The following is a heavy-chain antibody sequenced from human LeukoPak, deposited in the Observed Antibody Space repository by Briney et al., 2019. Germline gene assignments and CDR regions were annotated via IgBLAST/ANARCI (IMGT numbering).Heavy chain of an antibody. CDR3: ARDERGSGFGELLYPFDP. CDR1: GDSVSSNSAA. J-gene: IGHJ5*02. CDR2: TYYRSKWYN. D-gene: IGHD3-10*01. Sequence: SQTLSLTCAIYGDSVSSNSAAWNWIRQSPSRGLEWLGRTYYRSKWYNDYAVSVKSRITINPDTSKNQLSLQLNSVTPEDTAVYYCARDERGSGFGELLYPFDPWGQGTLVTVSS. V-gene: IGHV6-1*01.